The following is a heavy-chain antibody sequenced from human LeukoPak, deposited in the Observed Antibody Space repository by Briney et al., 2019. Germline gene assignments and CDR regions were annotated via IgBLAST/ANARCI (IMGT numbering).Heavy chain of an antibody. CDR2: ISAYNGNT. D-gene: IGHD3-22*01. CDR3: ARERNPSDYYDSSGYGY. J-gene: IGHJ4*02. Sequence: ASVKVSCKASGYTFTSYDINWVRQAPGQGLEWMGWISAYNGNTNYAQKLQGRVTMTTDTSTSTAYMELRSLRSDDTAVYYCARERNPSDYYDSSGYGYWGQGTLVTVSS. CDR1: GYTFTSYD. V-gene: IGHV1-18*01.